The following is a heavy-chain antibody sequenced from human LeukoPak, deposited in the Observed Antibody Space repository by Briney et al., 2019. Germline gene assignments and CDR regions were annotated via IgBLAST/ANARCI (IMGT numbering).Heavy chain of an antibody. J-gene: IGHJ4*02. D-gene: IGHD6-13*01. CDR3: ARDVVAAAGTWDY. CDR1: GYFISSGYY. CDR2: THHSGST. Sequence: PSETLSLTCTVSGYFISSGYYWGWIRQPPGKGLQWIGSTHHSGSTYYNPSLKSRVTISVDTSKNQFSLKLSSVTAADTAVYYCARDVVAAAGTWDYWGQGTLVTVSS. V-gene: IGHV4-38-2*02.